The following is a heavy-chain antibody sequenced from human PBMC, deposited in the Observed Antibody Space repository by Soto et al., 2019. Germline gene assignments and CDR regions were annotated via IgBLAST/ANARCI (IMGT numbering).Heavy chain of an antibody. CDR1: GGTFISYA. CDR3: ARDVTGTATRYFDY. V-gene: IGHV1-69*13. CDR2: IIPIFDSA. D-gene: IGHD1-20*01. Sequence: SVKVSCKASGGTFISYAISWVRQAPGQGLEWMGGIIPIFDSANYAQKFQGRVTITAAESTSTAYMELSSLRSEDTAVYYCARDVTGTATRYFDYWGQGTLVTVSS. J-gene: IGHJ4*01.